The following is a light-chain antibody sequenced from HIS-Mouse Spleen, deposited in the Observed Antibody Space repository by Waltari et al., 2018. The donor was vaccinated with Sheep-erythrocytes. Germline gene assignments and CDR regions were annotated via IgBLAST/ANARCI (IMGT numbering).Light chain of an antibody. J-gene: IGLJ1*01. Sequence: QSALPQPRPVSGSPGQSVPISCTATSSDVGVYTSCSWYQQHPDKAPKLMIYDVSKRPSGVPDRFSGSKSGNTASLTISGLQAEDEADYYCCSYAGSYNHVFATGTKVTVL. CDR2: DVS. CDR1: SSDVGVYTS. CDR3: CSYAGSYNHV. V-gene: IGLV2-11*01.